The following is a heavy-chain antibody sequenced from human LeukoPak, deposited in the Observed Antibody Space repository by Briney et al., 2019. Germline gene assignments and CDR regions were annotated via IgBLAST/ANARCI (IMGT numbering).Heavy chain of an antibody. CDR3: ARLGAGLGS. CDR2: ISRGDSPT. D-gene: IGHD4/OR15-4a*01. CDR1: GFTFSDFY. Sequence: PGGSLRLSCAASGFTFSDFYMGWIRQAPGKGLKWVAYISRGDSPTYHADSVRGRFTISRDNAKNLLYLQMNSLRVDDTAVYYCARLGAGLGSWGQETLVTVSS. V-gene: IGHV3-11*01. J-gene: IGHJ4*02.